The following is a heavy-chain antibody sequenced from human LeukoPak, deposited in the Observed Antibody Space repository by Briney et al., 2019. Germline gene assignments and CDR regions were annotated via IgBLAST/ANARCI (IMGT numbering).Heavy chain of an antibody. D-gene: IGHD6-13*01. V-gene: IGHV3-23*01. CDR1: GLTFSTYA. CDR2: ISGSGGST. J-gene: IGHJ4*02. Sequence: GGSLRLTCAASGLTFSTYAMSWVRQAPGKGLEWVLTISGSGGSTYYADSVKGRFTISRDNSKNTLYLQMNSLRAEDTAVYYCAKATYSSSWNLYFDYWGQGTLVTVSS. CDR3: AKATYSSSWNLYFDY.